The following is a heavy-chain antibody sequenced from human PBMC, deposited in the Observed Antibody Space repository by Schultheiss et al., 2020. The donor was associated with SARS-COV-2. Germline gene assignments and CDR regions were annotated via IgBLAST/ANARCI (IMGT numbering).Heavy chain of an antibody. V-gene: IGHV5-51*01. CDR3: ARQPEKYYYGMDV. Sequence: GESLKISCKGSGYSFTSYWIGWVRQMPGKGLEWMGIIYPGDSDTRYSPSFQGQVTISADKSISTAYLQWSSLKASDTAVYYCARQPEKYYYGMDVWGQGTTVTVSS. J-gene: IGHJ6*02. D-gene: IGHD2-2*01. CDR2: IYPGDSDT. CDR1: GYSFTSYW.